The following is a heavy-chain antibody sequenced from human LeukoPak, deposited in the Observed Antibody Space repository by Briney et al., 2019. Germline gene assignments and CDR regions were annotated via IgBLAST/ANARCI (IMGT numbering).Heavy chain of an antibody. CDR3: ARSIAVAGTFLDY. J-gene: IGHJ4*02. D-gene: IGHD6-19*01. V-gene: IGHV3-21*01. CDR1: GFTFSSYS. CDR2: ISSSSSYK. Sequence: GGSLRLSCAASGFTFSSYSMNWVRQAPGKGLEWVSSISSSSSYKYYADSVKGRFTISRDNAKNSLYLQMNSLRAEDTAVYYCARSIAVAGTFLDYWGQGTLVTVSS.